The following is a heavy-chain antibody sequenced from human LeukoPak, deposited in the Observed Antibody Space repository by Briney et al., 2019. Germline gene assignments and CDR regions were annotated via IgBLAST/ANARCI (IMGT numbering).Heavy chain of an antibody. CDR1: GFSFSTYA. J-gene: IGHJ4*02. CDR3: ATERDSSWTFDS. D-gene: IGHD6-13*01. CDR2: IWSDARNQ. V-gene: IGHV3-33*01. Sequence: GTSLRLSCAASGFSFSTYAMHWVRQAPGKGLDWVAMIWSDARNQYYADSVKGRFTISRDNSKNTLYLQLNSLRAEDTAVYYCATERDSSWTFDSWGQGTLVTVSS.